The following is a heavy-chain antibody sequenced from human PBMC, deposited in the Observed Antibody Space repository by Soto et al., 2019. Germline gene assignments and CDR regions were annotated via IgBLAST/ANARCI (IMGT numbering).Heavy chain of an antibody. Sequence: QVQLVQSGAEVKKPGASVKVSCKASGYTFSDYYMHWVRQAPGQGLEWMGWINANSGGTTYAQKFRGRVTMTRDTSTSTAYMELSRLSADDTAIYYCARLHIEVAGSTWGQGTLVTVSS. CDR3: ARLHIEVAGST. J-gene: IGHJ4*02. D-gene: IGHD6-19*01. V-gene: IGHV1-2*02. CDR1: GYTFSDYY. CDR2: INANSGGT.